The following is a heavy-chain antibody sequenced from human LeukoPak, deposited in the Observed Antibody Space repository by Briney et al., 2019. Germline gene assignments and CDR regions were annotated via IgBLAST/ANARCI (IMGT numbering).Heavy chain of an antibody. J-gene: IGHJ6*03. CDR1: GFTFSSYA. Sequence: GGSLRLSWAAAGFTFSSYAMSWVRQAPGKGLEWVSAISGSGGSTYYADSVKGRFTISRDNSKKTLYLQMNSLRAEDTAEYYCARAQTLAGRSYYYYYMDVWGKGTPVTVSS. CDR3: ARAQTLAGRSYYYYYMDV. D-gene: IGHD6-6*01. V-gene: IGHV3-23*01. CDR2: ISGSGGST.